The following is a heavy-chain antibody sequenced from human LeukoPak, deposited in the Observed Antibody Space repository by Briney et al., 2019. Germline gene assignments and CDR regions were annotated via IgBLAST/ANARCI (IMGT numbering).Heavy chain of an antibody. V-gene: IGHV4-61*01. CDR1: GGSLSSGSYY. D-gene: IGHD3-22*01. Sequence: PSETLSLTCTVSGGSLSSGSYYWSWIRQPPGRGLEWHGYIYYSGSTNYNPSLKSRVTISVDTSRNQFSLKLSSVTDADTAVYYCARETRYDSSPYYFDYWGQGTLVTVSS. CDR2: IYYSGST. J-gene: IGHJ4*02. CDR3: ARETRYDSSPYYFDY.